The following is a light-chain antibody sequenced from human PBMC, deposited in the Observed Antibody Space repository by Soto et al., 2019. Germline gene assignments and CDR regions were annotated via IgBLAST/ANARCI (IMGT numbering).Light chain of an antibody. CDR2: DAS. CDR1: QTVSSY. Sequence: EIVLIQSPATLSLSPGERATLSCRASQTVSSYLAWYQHKPGQAPRLLIYDASNRATGIPARFSGSGSGTDFTLTISSLEPEDFAVYYCQHRATWPLTFGGGTKVEIK. J-gene: IGKJ4*01. V-gene: IGKV3-11*01. CDR3: QHRATWPLT.